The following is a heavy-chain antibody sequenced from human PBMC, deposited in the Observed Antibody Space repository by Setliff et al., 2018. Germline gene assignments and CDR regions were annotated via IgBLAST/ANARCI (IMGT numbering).Heavy chain of an antibody. V-gene: IGHV1-18*01. CDR3: ARDLRDLPAAHPYFDY. J-gene: IGHJ4*02. CDR2: ISAYNGNT. CDR1: GYTFTSYG. D-gene: IGHD2-2*01. Sequence: PGASVKVSCKASGYTFTSYGISWVRQAPGQGLEWMGWISAYNGNTNYAQKLQGRVTMTTDTSTSTAYMELRSLRSDDTAVYYCARDLRDLPAAHPYFDYWGQGTLVTVSS.